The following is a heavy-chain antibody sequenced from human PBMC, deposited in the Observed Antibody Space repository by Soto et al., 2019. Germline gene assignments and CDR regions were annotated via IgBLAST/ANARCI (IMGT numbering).Heavy chain of an antibody. Sequence: QVQLQESGPGLVKPSQTLSLTCTVSGGSISSGGYYWSWIRQHPGKGLEWIGYIYYSGSTYYNPSLKSRVTISVDTSKTQSSLKLSSVTAADTAGYHCARAAAGTETSGWFDPWGQGTLVTVSS. CDR2: IYYSGST. CDR1: GGSISSGGYY. CDR3: ARAAAGTETSGWFDP. D-gene: IGHD6-13*01. J-gene: IGHJ5*02. V-gene: IGHV4-31*03.